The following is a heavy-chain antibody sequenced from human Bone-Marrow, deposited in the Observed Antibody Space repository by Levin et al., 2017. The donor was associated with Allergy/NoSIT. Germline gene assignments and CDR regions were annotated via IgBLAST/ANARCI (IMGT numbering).Heavy chain of an antibody. J-gene: IGHJ4*02. CDR1: GGSISSSGYY. CDR3: TRSFSSASGIEE. V-gene: IGHV4-39*01. D-gene: IGHD3-10*01. Sequence: SQTLSLTCTVSGGSISSSGYYWGWIRQPSGKGLDWIGSIYYSESTYYSPSFKSRVTISVDTSTNQFSLNLSSVTAADTAVYFCTRSFSSASGIEEWGQGTLVTVSA. CDR2: IYYSEST.